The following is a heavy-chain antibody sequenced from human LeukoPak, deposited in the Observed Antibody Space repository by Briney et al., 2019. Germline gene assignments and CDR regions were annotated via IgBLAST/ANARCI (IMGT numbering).Heavy chain of an antibody. CDR3: ARVGLLWFGELSPYGMDV. CDR1: GFTFSSYS. D-gene: IGHD3-10*01. Sequence: GGSLRLSCAASGFTFSSYSMNWVRQAPGKGLEWVSSISSSSSYIYYADSVKGRFTISRDNAKNSLYLQMNSLRAEDTAVYYCARVGLLWFGELSPYGMDVWGQGTTVTVSS. J-gene: IGHJ6*02. V-gene: IGHV3-21*01. CDR2: ISSSSSYI.